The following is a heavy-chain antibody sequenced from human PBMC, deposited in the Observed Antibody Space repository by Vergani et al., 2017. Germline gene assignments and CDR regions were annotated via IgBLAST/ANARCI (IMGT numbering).Heavy chain of an antibody. J-gene: IGHJ4*02. D-gene: IGHD5-18*01. CDR2: IIPIFGTA. Sequence: QVQLVQSGAEVKKPGASVKVSCKASGYTFTSYGISWVRQAPGQGLEWMGGIIPIFGTANYAQKFQGRVTITADESTSTAYMELSSLRSEDTAVYYCASGYTARTSVPYYFDYWGQGTLVTVSS. CDR3: ASGYTARTSVPYYFDY. V-gene: IGHV1-69*13. CDR1: GYTFTSYG.